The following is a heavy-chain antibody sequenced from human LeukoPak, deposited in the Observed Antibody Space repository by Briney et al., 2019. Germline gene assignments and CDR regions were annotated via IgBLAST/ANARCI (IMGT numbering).Heavy chain of an antibody. CDR1: GFTVSSSY. V-gene: IGHV4-59*04. CDR3: ARRGDAWEILYSFDV. CDR2: IFYDGST. Sequence: GSLRLSCAASGFTVSSSYMSWVRQAPGKGLEWLGTIFYDGSTFYSPSFKSRVTISINASKKQLSLNLASVTAADTAVYYCARRGDAWEILYSFDVWGQGTAVIVSS. D-gene: IGHD2-15*01. J-gene: IGHJ3*01.